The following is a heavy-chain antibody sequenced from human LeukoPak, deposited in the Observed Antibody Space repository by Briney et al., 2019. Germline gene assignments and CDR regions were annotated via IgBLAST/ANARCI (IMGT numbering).Heavy chain of an antibody. CDR1: GFPFSSYG. J-gene: IGHJ4*02. Sequence: GRSLRLSCVASGFPFSSYGMHWVRQAPGRGLEWVAVIWYDGSNKYYADSMKGRFTISRANSKNTLYLQMNNLRAEDTGVYYCARVVGPFDYWGQGTLVTVSS. V-gene: IGHV3-33*01. CDR2: IWYDGSNK. CDR3: ARVVGPFDY. D-gene: IGHD1-26*01.